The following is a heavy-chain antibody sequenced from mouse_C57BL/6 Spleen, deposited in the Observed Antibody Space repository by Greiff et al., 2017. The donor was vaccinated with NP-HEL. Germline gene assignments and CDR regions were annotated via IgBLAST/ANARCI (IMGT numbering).Heavy chain of an antibody. Sequence: EVMLVESGGDLVKPGGSLKLSCAASGFTFSSYGMSWVRQTPDKRLEWVATISSGGSYTYYPDSVKGRFTISRDNAKNTLYLQMSSLKSEDTAMYYCARNYGSSPYAMDYWGQGTSVTVSS. J-gene: IGHJ4*01. D-gene: IGHD1-1*01. CDR1: GFTFSSYG. V-gene: IGHV5-6*01. CDR2: ISSGGSYT. CDR3: ARNYGSSPYAMDY.